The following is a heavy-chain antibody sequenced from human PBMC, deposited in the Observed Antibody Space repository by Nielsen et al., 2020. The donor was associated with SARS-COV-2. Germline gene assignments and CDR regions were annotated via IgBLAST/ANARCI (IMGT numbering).Heavy chain of an antibody. D-gene: IGHD2-21*02. CDR1: GGSFSGYY. J-gene: IGHJ4*02. CDR3: ARGPVVVTATQHSMDY. V-gene: IGHV4-34*01. CDR2: INHSGST. Sequence: SETLSLTCAVYGGSFSGYYWSWIRQPPGKGLEWIGEINHSGSTNYNPSLKSRVTISVDTSKNQFSLKLSSVTAADTAVYYCARGPVVVTATQHSMDYWGQGTLVTVSS.